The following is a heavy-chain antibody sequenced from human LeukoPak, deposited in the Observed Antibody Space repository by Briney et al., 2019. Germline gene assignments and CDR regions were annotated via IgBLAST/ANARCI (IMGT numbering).Heavy chain of an antibody. CDR1: GFTFSSYG. CDR2: IWYDGSNK. Sequence: PGGSLRLSCAASGFTFSSYGMHWVRQAPGKGLEWVAVIWYDGSNKYYADSVKGRFTISRDNSKNTLYLQMNSLRAEDTAVYYRARESVISDYGAFDIWGQGTMVTVSS. V-gene: IGHV3-33*01. D-gene: IGHD4-17*01. J-gene: IGHJ3*02. CDR3: ARESVISDYGAFDI.